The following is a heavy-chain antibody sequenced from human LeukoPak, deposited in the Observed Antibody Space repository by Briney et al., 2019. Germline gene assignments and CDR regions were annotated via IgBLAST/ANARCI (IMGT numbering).Heavy chain of an antibody. V-gene: IGHV3-53*01. D-gene: IGHD2-15*01. Sequence: GGSLRLSCAVSGFIVSSSYLAWVRQTPEEGLEWISVIYGGGSTYSADSVEGRFTISRDSSNNALYLQMNRLRVEDTAVYYCARLLPASLHYFDYWGQGSLVTVSS. CDR2: IYGGGST. CDR1: GFIVSSSY. CDR3: ARLLPASLHYFDY. J-gene: IGHJ4*02.